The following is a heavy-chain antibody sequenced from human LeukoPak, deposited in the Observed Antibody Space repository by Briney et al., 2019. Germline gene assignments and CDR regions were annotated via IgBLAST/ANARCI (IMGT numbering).Heavy chain of an antibody. D-gene: IGHD5-12*01. CDR1: GGSFSDYS. CDR3: VRSGYDYDWFDP. J-gene: IGHJ5*02. V-gene: IGHV1-69*08. CDR2: IMAILDTA. Sequence: SVTVSCKASGGSFSDYSISWVRQAPGQGLEWMGRIMAILDTAHYAQKFQGRFTITADKSTTTVYMELSSLRFDDTAVYYCVRSGYDYDWFDPWGQGTLVTVSS.